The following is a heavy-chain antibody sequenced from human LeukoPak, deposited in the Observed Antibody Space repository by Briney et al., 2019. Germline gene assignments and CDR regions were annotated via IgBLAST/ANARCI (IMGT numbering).Heavy chain of an antibody. Sequence: GGSLRLSCAASGFTFDDYGMSWVRQAPGKGLEWVSGINWNGGSTGYADSVKGRFTISRDNAKNSLYLQMNSLRAEDTALYYCARATHYYESSGYDYWGQGTLVTVSS. D-gene: IGHD3-22*01. J-gene: IGHJ4*02. V-gene: IGHV3-20*04. CDR1: GFTFDDYG. CDR2: INWNGGST. CDR3: ARATHYYESSGYDY.